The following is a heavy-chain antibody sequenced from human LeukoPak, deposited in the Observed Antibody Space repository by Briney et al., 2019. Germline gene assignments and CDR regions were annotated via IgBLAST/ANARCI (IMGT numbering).Heavy chain of an antibody. Sequence: ASVKLSCKATGYTFTSYGISWVRQAPGQGLERMGWIGAYNGNTNYAQKLQGRVTMTTDTSTSTAYMELRSLRSDDTAVYYCARAEEEYSSSPGLDYWGQGTLVTVSS. D-gene: IGHD6-6*01. V-gene: IGHV1-18*01. J-gene: IGHJ4*02. CDR2: IGAYNGNT. CDR3: ARAEEEYSSSPGLDY. CDR1: GYTFTSYG.